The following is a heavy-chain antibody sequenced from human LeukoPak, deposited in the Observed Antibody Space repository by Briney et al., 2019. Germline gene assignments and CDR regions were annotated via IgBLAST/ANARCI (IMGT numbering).Heavy chain of an antibody. V-gene: IGHV3-30*04. CDR3: ARDLVGATGVFDY. Sequence: GGSLRLSCAASGFTFSSYAMHWVRQAPGKGLEWVALIPYDGSNKYYADSVKGRFTVSRDNAKNSLYLQMNSLRAEDTAVYYCARDLVGATGVFDYWGQGTLVTVSS. CDR1: GFTFSSYA. CDR2: IPYDGSNK. J-gene: IGHJ4*02. D-gene: IGHD1-26*01.